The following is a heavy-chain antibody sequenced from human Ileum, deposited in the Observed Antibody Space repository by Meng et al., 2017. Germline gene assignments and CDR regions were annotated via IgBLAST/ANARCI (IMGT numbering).Heavy chain of an antibody. CDR3: AREWSGSYRHFDY. D-gene: IGHD1-26*01. J-gene: IGHJ4*02. Sequence: QVPLQGSGPGLLKPSGTLSLTGAVSGGSISTSDWWSWVRQPPGKGLEWIGEIHHSGSTNYNPSLKSRVTISVDKSKNQFSLKLNSVTAADTAVYYCAREWSGSYRHFDYWGQGTLVTVSS. CDR1: GGSISTSDW. V-gene: IGHV4-4*02. CDR2: IHHSGST.